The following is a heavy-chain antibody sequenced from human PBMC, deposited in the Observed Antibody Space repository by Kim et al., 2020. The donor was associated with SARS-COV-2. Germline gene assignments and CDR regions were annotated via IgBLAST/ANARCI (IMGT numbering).Heavy chain of an antibody. V-gene: IGHV3-11*06. CDR2: ISSSSNT. CDR1: GFIFSDYY. J-gene: IGHJ4*02. Sequence: GGSLRLSCAASGFIFSDYYMTWIRQAPGQGLEWLSDISSSSNTSDTDSVRGRFTISRDNARKSLYLQMNSLRVGDTAVYYCARDRDGYNSFDLWGPGTLVTVSS. CDR3: ARDRDGYNSFDL. D-gene: IGHD5-18*01.